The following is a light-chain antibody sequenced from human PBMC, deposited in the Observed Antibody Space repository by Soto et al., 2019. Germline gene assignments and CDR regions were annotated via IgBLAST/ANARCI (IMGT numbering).Light chain of an antibody. CDR2: AAS. Sequence: DIQMTQSPSSLSASVGDRVTITCRASQSISSYLNWYQQKPGKAPKLLIYAASSLQSGVPSRFSGSGSGTDFTLTISSLQPEDFATYYCQQSYSTPYTFGPGPKLEIK. CDR1: QSISSY. V-gene: IGKV1-39*01. CDR3: QQSYSTPYT. J-gene: IGKJ2*01.